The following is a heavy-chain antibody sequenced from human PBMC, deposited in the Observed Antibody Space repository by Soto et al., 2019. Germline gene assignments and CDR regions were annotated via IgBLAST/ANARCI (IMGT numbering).Heavy chain of an antibody. D-gene: IGHD3-3*01. J-gene: IGHJ4*02. Sequence: GASVKVSCKASGYTFTGYYMHWVRQAPGQGLEWMGWIDPNSGGTNYAQKFQGWVTMTRDTSISTAYMELSRLRSDDTAVYYCARAYYDFWSGYSLPDYWGQGTLVTVSS. CDR3: ARAYYDFWSGYSLPDY. CDR2: IDPNSGGT. V-gene: IGHV1-2*04. CDR1: GYTFTGYY.